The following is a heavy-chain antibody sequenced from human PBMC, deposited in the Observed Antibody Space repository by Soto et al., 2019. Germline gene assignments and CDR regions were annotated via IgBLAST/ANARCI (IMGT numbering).Heavy chain of an antibody. V-gene: IGHV4-34*01. CDR3: ATYYDFWRAGYFDY. CDR2: INHSGST. J-gene: IGHJ4*02. Sequence: SKTLSLTCAVYGGSFSGYYWSWIRQPPGKGLEWIGEINHSGSTNYNPSLKSRVTISVDTSKNQFSLKLSSVTAADTAVYYCATYYDFWRAGYFDYWGQGTLVTVSS. D-gene: IGHD3-3*01. CDR1: GGSFSGYY.